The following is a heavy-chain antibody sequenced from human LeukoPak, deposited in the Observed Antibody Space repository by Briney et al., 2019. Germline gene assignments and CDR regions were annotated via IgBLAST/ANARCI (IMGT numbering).Heavy chain of an antibody. Sequence: GASVKVSGKASGYTFTSYDINWVRQATGQWLEWMGWMNPNSGNTGCAQKFQGRVTMTRNTSISTAYMELSSLRSEDTAVYYCAVRTAMAGFDVFDIWGQGTMVTVSS. J-gene: IGHJ3*02. D-gene: IGHD5-18*01. CDR1: GYTFTSYD. CDR3: AVRTAMAGFDVFDI. CDR2: MNPNSGNT. V-gene: IGHV1-8*01.